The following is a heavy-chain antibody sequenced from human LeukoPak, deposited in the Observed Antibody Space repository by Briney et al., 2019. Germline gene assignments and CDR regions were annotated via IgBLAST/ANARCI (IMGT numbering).Heavy chain of an antibody. V-gene: IGHV4-39*01. D-gene: IGHD3-10*01. Sequence: SETLSLTCTVSGGSISSSSYSWGWIRQPPGKGLEWIGSIYYSGSTYYNPSLKSRVTISVDTSKNQFSLKLSSVTAADTAVYYCASPNYYYGSGSYPAGFDYWGQGTLVTVSS. CDR3: ASPNYYYGSGSYPAGFDY. CDR2: IYYSGST. CDR1: GGSISSSSYS. J-gene: IGHJ4*02.